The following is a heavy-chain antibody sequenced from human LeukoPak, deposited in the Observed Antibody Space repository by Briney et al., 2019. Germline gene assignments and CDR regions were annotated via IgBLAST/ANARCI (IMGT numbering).Heavy chain of an antibody. V-gene: IGHV3-74*01. CDR2: INSDGSST. D-gene: IGHD3-16*02. CDR3: XXXXXXXXXGELSLYSDY. J-gene: IGHJ4*02. Sequence: XXXXXCXASGFTFSSYWMHWVRQAPGKGLVWVSRINSDGSSTSYADSVKGRFTISRDNAKNTLYLQMNSLRAEDTAVYYGXXXXXXXXXGELSLYSDYWGQGTLVTVSS. CDR1: GFTFSSYW.